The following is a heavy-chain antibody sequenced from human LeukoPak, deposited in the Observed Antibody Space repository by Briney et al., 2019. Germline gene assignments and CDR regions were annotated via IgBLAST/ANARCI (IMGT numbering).Heavy chain of an antibody. CDR3: AKVRGTMIVLRDAFDI. CDR1: GFTFSSYA. V-gene: IGHV3-23*01. J-gene: IGHJ3*02. D-gene: IGHD3-22*01. Sequence: PGGSLRLSCAASGFTFSSYAMSWVRQAPGKGLEWVSGISGSGASTYYADSVKGRFTISRDNSKNTLYLQMNSLRAEDTAVYYCAKVRGTMIVLRDAFDIWGQGTMVTVSS. CDR2: ISGSGAST.